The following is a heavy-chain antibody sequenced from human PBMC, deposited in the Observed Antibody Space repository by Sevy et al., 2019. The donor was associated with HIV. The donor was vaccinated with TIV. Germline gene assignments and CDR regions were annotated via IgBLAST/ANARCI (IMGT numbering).Heavy chain of an antibody. CDR3: TRSVYGSGTYLNDH. D-gene: IGHD3-10*01. CDR2: IIPSSGGT. V-gene: IGHV1-2*02. J-gene: IGHJ5*02. CDR1: GYTFTGYY. Sequence: ASVKVSCKASGYTFTGYYIHWVRQAPGQGLEWMGWIIPSSGGTNYGQKFLGRVTMTRDTSISTAYLELHRRTSDDTAVYYCTRSVYGSGTYLNDHWGQGTLVTVSS.